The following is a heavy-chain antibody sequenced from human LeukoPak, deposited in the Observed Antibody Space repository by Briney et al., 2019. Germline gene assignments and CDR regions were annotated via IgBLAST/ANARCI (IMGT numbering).Heavy chain of an antibody. CDR3: AKVMKGSERLTMVRGVIIKTAGLYYMDV. D-gene: IGHD3-10*01. V-gene: IGHV3-23*01. CDR1: GFTLSSYA. J-gene: IGHJ6*03. Sequence: GGSLRLSCAASGFTLSSYAMSWVRQAPGKGLEWVSSISASGGSTNYADSVKGRFTISRDNSKNTVYLQMISLRAEETAVYYCAKVMKGSERLTMVRGVIIKTAGLYYMDVWGKGTTVTVSS. CDR2: ISASGGST.